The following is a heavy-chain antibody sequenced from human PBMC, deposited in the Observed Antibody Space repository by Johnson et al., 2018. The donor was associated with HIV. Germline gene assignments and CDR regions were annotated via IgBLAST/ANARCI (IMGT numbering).Heavy chain of an antibody. V-gene: IGHV3-33*06. Sequence: QVQLMESGGGVVQPGRSLRLSCAASGFTFSSYGMHWVRQAPGKGLEWVAVIWYDGSNKYYADSVKGRFTISRDNSKNTLYLQMNSLRAEDTAVYYCAKPLQLEEGAFDIWGRGTMVTVSS. CDR3: AKPLQLEEGAFDI. CDR1: GFTFSSYG. CDR2: IWYDGSNK. J-gene: IGHJ3*02. D-gene: IGHD6-6*01.